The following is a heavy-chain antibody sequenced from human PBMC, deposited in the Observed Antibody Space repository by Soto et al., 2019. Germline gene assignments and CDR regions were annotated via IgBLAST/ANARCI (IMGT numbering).Heavy chain of an antibody. CDR3: ARDSGYGDYTYDAFDI. V-gene: IGHV3-48*02. CDR2: ISSSSSTI. Sequence: EVQLVESGGGLVQPGGSLRLSCAASGFTFNRFTMNWVRQAPGKGLEWVLCISSSSSTIYYADSVKGRFTISRDNAKNSLYLQMNSLRDEDTAVYYCARDSGYGDYTYDAFDIWGQGTMVTVSS. D-gene: IGHD4-17*01. J-gene: IGHJ3*02. CDR1: GFTFNRFT.